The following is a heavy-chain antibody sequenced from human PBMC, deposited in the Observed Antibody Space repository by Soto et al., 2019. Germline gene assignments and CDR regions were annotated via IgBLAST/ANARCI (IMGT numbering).Heavy chain of an antibody. V-gene: IGHV1-46*01. J-gene: IGHJ4*02. CDR1: GYNFASNH. CDR2: IHPTDGST. CDR3: VRDRFGSWTFDY. Sequence: QVQLVQSGAEVKEPGASVKVSCKASGYNFASNHMHWVRQIPGQGLEWMGIIHPTDGSTSYAQRFRGRITLTRDAPTNTDYIELRGLTSEDTAVYYCVRDRFGSWTFDYWGQGTLLTVSS. D-gene: IGHD6-13*01.